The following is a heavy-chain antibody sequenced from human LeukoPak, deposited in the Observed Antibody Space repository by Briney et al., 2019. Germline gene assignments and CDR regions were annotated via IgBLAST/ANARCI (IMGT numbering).Heavy chain of an antibody. V-gene: IGHV4-34*01. CDR1: GGSFSGHY. J-gene: IGHJ4*02. Sequence: RPSETLSLTCAVYGGSFSGHYWPWIRQPPPKGLEWIGEINHSGSTAYNPYLSSRVTISVDTSKNLCSLRLSSWAAAGTAVYYCARPRYGSGSLDSWGQGTLVSVSS. D-gene: IGHD3-10*01. CDR3: ARPRYGSGSLDS. CDR2: INHSGST.